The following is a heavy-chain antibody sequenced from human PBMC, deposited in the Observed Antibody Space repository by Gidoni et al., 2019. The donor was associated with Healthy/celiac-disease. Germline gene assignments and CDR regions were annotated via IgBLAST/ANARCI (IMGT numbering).Heavy chain of an antibody. CDR1: GCTFSSYG. CDR2: ISYDGSNK. D-gene: IGHD6-13*01. V-gene: IGHV3-30*18. J-gene: IGHJ4*02. Sequence: QVQLVASGGGVVQPGRSLRLPCAASGCTFSSYGMHWVRQAPGKGLEWVAVISYDGSNKYYADSVKGRFTISRDNSKNTLYLQMNSLRAEDTAVYYCAKEDAQQQLGSFDYWGQGTLVTVSS. CDR3: AKEDAQQQLGSFDY.